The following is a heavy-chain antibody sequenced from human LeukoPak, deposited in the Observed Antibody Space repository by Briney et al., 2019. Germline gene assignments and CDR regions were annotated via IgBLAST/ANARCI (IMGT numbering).Heavy chain of an antibody. D-gene: IGHD4-23*01. J-gene: IGHJ5*02. CDR3: ARHGVGGYNWFDP. Sequence: SETLSLTCTVSGGSISSSSYYWGWIRHPPGKGLEWIGSIYYSGSTYYNPSLKSRVTISVDTSKNQFSLKLSSVTAADTAVYYCARHGVGGYNWFDPWGQGTLVTVSS. CDR2: IYYSGST. CDR1: GGSISSSSYY. V-gene: IGHV4-39*01.